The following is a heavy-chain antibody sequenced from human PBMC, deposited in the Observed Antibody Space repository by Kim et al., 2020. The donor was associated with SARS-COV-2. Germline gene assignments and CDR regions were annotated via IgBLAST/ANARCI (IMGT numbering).Heavy chain of an antibody. Sequence: GGSLRLSCAASGFTFSSYAMHWVRQAPGKGLEWVAVISYDGSNKYYADSVKGRFTISRDNSKNTLYLQMNSLRAEDTAVYYCARDPSVLRYFDGYFDYLGQGTLVTVSS. CDR3: ARDPSVLRYFDGYFDY. D-gene: IGHD3-9*01. J-gene: IGHJ4*02. CDR2: ISYDGSNK. CDR1: GFTFSSYA. V-gene: IGHV3-30*04.